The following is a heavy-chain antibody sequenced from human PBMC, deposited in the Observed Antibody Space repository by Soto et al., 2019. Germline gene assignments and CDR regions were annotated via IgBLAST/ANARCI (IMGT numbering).Heavy chain of an antibody. CDR3: ARDSCGWSNYFDY. Sequence: QVQLVQSGAEVRKPGASVKVSCKASGYTFTSYGISWVRQAPGQGLEWMGWISTYTGNTNYARKLQGRVTMTIDPYTSTAYMELRSLRSDDRAVYYCARDSCGWSNYFDYWGQGTMVTVSS. V-gene: IGHV1-18*01. CDR1: GYTFTSYG. D-gene: IGHD6-19*01. J-gene: IGHJ4*02. CDR2: ISTYTGNT.